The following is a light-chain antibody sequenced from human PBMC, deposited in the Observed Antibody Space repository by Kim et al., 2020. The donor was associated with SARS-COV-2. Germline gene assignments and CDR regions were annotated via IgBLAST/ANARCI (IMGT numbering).Light chain of an antibody. J-gene: IGKJ2*01. CDR1: QSVSSNY. Sequence: LSPGERATLSCRASQSVSSNYLAWYQQKPGQAPRLLIYGVSSRVTGIPDRFSGSGSGTDFTLTISSLEPEDFAVYYCQQYGISPKTFGQGTKLEIK. CDR3: QQYGISPKT. CDR2: GVS. V-gene: IGKV3-20*01.